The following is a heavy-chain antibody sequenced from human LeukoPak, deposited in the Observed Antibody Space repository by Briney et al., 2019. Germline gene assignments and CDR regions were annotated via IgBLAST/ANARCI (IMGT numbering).Heavy chain of an antibody. D-gene: IGHD3-22*01. V-gene: IGHV4-34*01. CDR3: ARDRLFGSGHRYFDY. CDR2: INHSGST. CDR1: GGSFSGYY. J-gene: IGHJ4*02. Sequence: SETLSLTCAVCGGSFSGYYWSWIRQPPGKGLEWIGEINHSGSTNYNPSLKSRVTISVDTSKNQFSLKLSSVTAADTAVYYCARDRLFGSGHRYFDYWGQGTLVTVSS.